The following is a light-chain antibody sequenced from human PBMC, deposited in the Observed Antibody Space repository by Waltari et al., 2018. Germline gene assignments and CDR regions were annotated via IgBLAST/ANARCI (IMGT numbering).Light chain of an antibody. CDR1: SLRTPY. CDR2: GKD. CDR3: SSRNGRANQVV. J-gene: IGLJ3*02. V-gene: IGLV3-19*01. Sequence: SSELTQDPAVSVALGQTVRITYQGDSLRTPYAMWYQLKTGQAPVLVIYGKDKRPSGIPDRISGYSSGATSSLTITGAQAEDEADYYCSSRNGRANQVVFAGGTKVTVL.